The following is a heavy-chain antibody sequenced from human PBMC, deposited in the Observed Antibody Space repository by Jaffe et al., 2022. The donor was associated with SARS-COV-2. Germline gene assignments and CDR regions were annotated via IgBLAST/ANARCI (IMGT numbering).Heavy chain of an antibody. J-gene: IGHJ4*02. CDR3: AKGGIAAAEPHDYFDY. Sequence: EVQLLESGGGLVQPGGSLRLSCAASGFTFSSYAMSWVRQAPGKGLEWVSAISGSGGSTYYADSVKGRFTISRDNSKNTLYLQMNSLRAEDTAVYYCAKGGIAAAEPHDYFDYWGQGTLVTVSS. V-gene: IGHV3-23*01. CDR2: ISGSGGST. D-gene: IGHD6-13*01. CDR1: GFTFSSYA.